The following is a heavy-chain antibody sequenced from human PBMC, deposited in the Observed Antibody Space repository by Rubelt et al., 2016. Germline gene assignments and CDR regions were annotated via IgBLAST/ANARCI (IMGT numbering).Heavy chain of an antibody. CDR1: GFTVSSNY. V-gene: IGHV3-53*01. J-gene: IGHJ4*02. CDR3: AKVPSRAARMTVAYYFDY. CDR2: IYSGGST. Sequence: LSCAASGFTVSSNYMSWVRQAPGKGLEWVSVIYSGGSTYYADSVKGRFTISRDNSKNTLYLQMNSLRAEDTAVYYCAKVPSRAARMTVAYYFDYWGQGTLVTVSS. D-gene: IGHD4-23*01.